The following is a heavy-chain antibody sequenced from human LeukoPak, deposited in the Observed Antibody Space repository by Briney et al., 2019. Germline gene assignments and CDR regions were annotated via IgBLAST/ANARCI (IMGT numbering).Heavy chain of an antibody. V-gene: IGHV3-48*03. CDR1: GFTFSSYE. J-gene: IGHJ5*02. CDR3: ARSIVVVVAATRISWFDP. CDR2: ISSSGSTI. D-gene: IGHD2-15*01. Sequence: PGGSLRLSCAASGFTFSSYEMNWVRRAPGKGLEWVSYISSSGSTIYYADSVKGRFTISRDNAKNSLYLQMNSLRAEDTAVYYCARSIVVVVAATRISWFDPWGQGTLVTVSS.